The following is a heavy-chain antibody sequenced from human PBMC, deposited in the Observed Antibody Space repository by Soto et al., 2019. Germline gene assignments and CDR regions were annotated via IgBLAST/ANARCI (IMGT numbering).Heavy chain of an antibody. CDR3: ARGIPSRGFDP. V-gene: IGHV1-69*13. Sequence: VASVKVSCKASGGTFSSYAISWVRQAPGQGLEWMGGIIPIFGTANYAQRFQGRVTITADESTSTAYMELSSLRSEDTAVYYCARGIPSRGFDPWGQGNLVTVSS. J-gene: IGHJ5*02. CDR1: GGTFSSYA. CDR2: IIPIFGTA.